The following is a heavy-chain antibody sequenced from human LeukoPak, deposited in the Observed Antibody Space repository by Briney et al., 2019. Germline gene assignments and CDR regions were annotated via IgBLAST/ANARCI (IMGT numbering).Heavy chain of an antibody. CDR3: ATSSRRGLRYSLGY. J-gene: IGHJ4*02. D-gene: IGHD3-9*01. Sequence: GGSLRLSCAASGFTFSSYAMSWVRQAPGKGLEWVSAISGSGGSTYYADSVKGRFTISRDNSKNTLYPQMNSLRAEDTAVYYCATSSRRGLRYSLGYWGQGTLVTVSS. CDR2: ISGSGGST. V-gene: IGHV3-23*01. CDR1: GFTFSSYA.